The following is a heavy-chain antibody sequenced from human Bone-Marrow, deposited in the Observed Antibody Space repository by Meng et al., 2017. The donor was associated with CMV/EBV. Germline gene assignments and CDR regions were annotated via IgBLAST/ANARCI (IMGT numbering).Heavy chain of an antibody. D-gene: IGHD3-3*01. Sequence: SVKVSCKASGGIFSSYAISWVRQAPGQGLEWMGGIIPIFGTANYAQKFQGKVTITTDESTSTAYMELSSLRSEDTAVYYCAREKGSTYEFWSGLSGGWFDPWGQGTLVTVSS. J-gene: IGHJ5*02. V-gene: IGHV1-69*05. CDR3: AREKGSTYEFWSGLSGGWFDP. CDR2: IIPIFGTA. CDR1: GGIFSSYA.